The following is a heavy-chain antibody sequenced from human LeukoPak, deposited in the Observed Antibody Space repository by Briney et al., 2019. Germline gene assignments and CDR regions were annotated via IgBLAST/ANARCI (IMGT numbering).Heavy chain of an antibody. D-gene: IGHD3-3*01. CDR2: IKSKTDGGTT. J-gene: IGHJ4*02. V-gene: IGHV3-15*01. CDR3: TTDPVSSITIFGVVIPFDY. CDR1: GLIFSDHH. Sequence: GGSLRLSCAASGLIFSDHHMDWVRQAPGKGLEWVGRIKSKTDGGTTDYAAPVKGRFTISRDDSKNTLYLQMNSLKTEDTAVYYCTTDPVSSITIFGVVIPFDYWGQGTLVTVSS.